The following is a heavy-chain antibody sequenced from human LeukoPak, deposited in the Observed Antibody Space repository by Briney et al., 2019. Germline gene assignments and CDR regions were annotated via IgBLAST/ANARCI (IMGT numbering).Heavy chain of an antibody. Sequence: SETLSLTCTVSGGSISSHYWSWIRQPPGKGLGWIGYIYYSGSTNYNPSLKSRVTISVDTSKNQFSLKLSSVTAADTAVYYCARVRVNMYYYYMDVWGKGTMVTVSS. D-gene: IGHD1/OR15-1a*01. CDR1: GGSISSHY. J-gene: IGHJ6*03. V-gene: IGHV4-59*11. CDR2: IYYSGST. CDR3: ARVRVNMYYYYMDV.